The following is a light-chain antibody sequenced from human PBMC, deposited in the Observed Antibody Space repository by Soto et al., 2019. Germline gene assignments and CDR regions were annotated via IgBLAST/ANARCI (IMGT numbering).Light chain of an antibody. V-gene: IGLV2-14*01. J-gene: IGLJ3*02. CDR2: EVS. CDR3: SSHTSSTTWV. Sequence: QSALTQPASVSGSPGQSITISCTGTSSDVGGYNYVSWYQQHPGKAPKVMIYEVSNRPSGVSNRFSGSKSGNTASLTISGLQAEDEADYYCSSHTSSTTWVFGVGTKLTVL. CDR1: SSDVGGYNY.